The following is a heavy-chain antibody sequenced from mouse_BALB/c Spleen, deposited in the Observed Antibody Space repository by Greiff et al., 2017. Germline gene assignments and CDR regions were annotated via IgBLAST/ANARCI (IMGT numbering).Heavy chain of an antibody. V-gene: IGHV5-6-5*01. J-gene: IGHJ3*01. CDR3: ASLYYDYDDPFAY. D-gene: IGHD2-4*01. CDR1: GFTFSSYA. Sequence: EVKLVESGGGLVKPGGSLKLSCAASGFTFSSYAMSWVRQTPEKRLEWVASISSGGSTYYPDSVKGRFTISRDNARNILYLQMSSLRSEDTAMYYCASLYYDYDDPFAYWGQGTLVTVSA. CDR2: ISSGGST.